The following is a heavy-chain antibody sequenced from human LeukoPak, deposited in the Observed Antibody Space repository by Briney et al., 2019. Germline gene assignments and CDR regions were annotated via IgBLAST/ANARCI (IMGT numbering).Heavy chain of an antibody. CDR3: ARLSGSYLGPDY. CDR1: GGSISSGDYY. Sequence: SETLSLTCTVSGGSISSGDYYWSWIRQPPGKGLEWIGYIYYSGSTYYNPSLKSRVTISVDRSKNQFSLKLSSVTAADTAVYYCARLSGSYLGPDYWGQGTLVTVSS. V-gene: IGHV4-30-4*08. J-gene: IGHJ4*02. D-gene: IGHD1-26*01. CDR2: IYYSGST.